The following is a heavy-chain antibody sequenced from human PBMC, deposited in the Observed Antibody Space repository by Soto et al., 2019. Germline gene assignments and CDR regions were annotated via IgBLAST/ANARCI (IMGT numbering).Heavy chain of an antibody. V-gene: IGHV4-4*02. CDR1: GGSVSSSNW. Sequence: PSETVSLTCIVSGGSVSSSNWWSWVRQPPGKGLEWIGEIYHSGSTTYNPSRKRRATISVDKSENQFSLRLKSVTAADTAVYYCASVGSDYDNSGYYLPWGPGTLVTVSS. J-gene: IGHJ5*02. CDR3: ASVGSDYDNSGYYLP. CDR2: IYHSGST. D-gene: IGHD3-22*01.